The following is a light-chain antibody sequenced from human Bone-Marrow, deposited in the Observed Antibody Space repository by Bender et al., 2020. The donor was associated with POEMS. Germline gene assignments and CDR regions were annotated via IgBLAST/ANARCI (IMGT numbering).Light chain of an antibody. V-gene: IGLV2-14*03. CDR3: SSYTSSSTLV. J-gene: IGLJ2*01. CDR1: SRDVGGYNY. CDR2: DVN. Sequence: QSALTQPASVSGSPGQSITISCTGTSRDVGGYNYVSWYQQHPGKVPKLMIYDVNNRPSGVSNRFSGSKSDNTASLTISGLQAEDEAYYYCSSYTSSSTLVFGGGTKVTVL.